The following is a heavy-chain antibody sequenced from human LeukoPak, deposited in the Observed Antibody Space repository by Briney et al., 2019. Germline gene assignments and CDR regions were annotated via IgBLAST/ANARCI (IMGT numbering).Heavy chain of an antibody. V-gene: IGHV3-43*01. CDR3: AKDRPYSGYDAVFY. J-gene: IGHJ4*02. D-gene: IGHD5-12*01. CDR2: CLDFAST. Sequence: CLDFASTYYAHSVKGGFTISRDKGKKSLYLQMNSLRAEDTALYYCAKDRPYSGYDAVFYWGQGTPVTAAS.